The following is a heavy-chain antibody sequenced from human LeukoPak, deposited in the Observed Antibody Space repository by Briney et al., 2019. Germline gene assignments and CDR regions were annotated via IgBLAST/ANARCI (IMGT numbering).Heavy chain of an antibody. CDR1: GGSFSGYY. J-gene: IGHJ4*02. Sequence: SETLSLTCAAYGGSFSGYYWSWIRQPPGKGLEWIGEINHSGSTNYNPSLKSRVTISVDTSKNQFSLKLSSVTAADTAVYYCARGQRRWYYFDYWGQGTLVTVSS. CDR2: INHSGST. V-gene: IGHV4-34*01. CDR3: ARGQRRWYYFDY. D-gene: IGHD4-23*01.